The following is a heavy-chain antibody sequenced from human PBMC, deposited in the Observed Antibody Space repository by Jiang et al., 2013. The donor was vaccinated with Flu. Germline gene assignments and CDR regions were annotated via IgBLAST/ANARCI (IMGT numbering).Heavy chain of an antibody. V-gene: IGHV4-59*01. J-gene: IGHJ5*02. CDR3: ARDASGGYNWFDP. CDR1: GGSITSYH. Sequence: TLSLTCTLSGGSITSYHWSWIRQPPGKGLEWIGNVYYSGTTNXNPPLKSRLTISVDTSKNQFSLNLRSVTPADTAVYYCARDASGGYNWFDPWGQGTLVTVSS. D-gene: IGHD2-15*01. CDR2: VYYSGTT.